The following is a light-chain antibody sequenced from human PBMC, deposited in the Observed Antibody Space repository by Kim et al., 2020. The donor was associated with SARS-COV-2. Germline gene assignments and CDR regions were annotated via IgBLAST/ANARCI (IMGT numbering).Light chain of an antibody. CDR2: AAS. V-gene: IGKV3-20*01. CDR3: QQYDTSPRT. J-gene: IGKJ1*01. CDR1: QSVSSS. Sequence: LSPGDRATRSCRASQSVSSSLAWYQQRPGQAPRLLIYAASSRATGIPDRFTGRGSRTDFTLTISGLESEDFAVYYCQQYDTSPRTFGQGTKVDIK.